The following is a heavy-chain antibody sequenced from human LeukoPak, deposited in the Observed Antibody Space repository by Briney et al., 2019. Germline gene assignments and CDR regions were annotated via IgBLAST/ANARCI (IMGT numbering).Heavy chain of an antibody. CDR2: IYTSGTI. V-gene: IGHV4-4*07. J-gene: IGHJ5*02. D-gene: IGHD3-10*01. CDR3: ARPLYGSGPFDP. Sequence: SETLSLTCTVSGGSISSYYWSWIRQPAGTALEWIGRIYTSGTITYNPSLKSRVTMSVDTSKNQFSLKLSSVTAADTAVYYCARPLYGSGPFDPWGQGTLVTVSS. CDR1: GGSISSYY.